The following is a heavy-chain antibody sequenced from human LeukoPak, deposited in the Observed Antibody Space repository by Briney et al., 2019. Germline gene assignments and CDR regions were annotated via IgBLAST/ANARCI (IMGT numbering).Heavy chain of an antibody. CDR1: GGSISSYY. CDR3: ARDYYGSGSYSHTAYYYYYMDV. V-gene: IGHV4-59*01. CDR2: IYCSGST. D-gene: IGHD3-10*01. J-gene: IGHJ6*03. Sequence: SETLSLTCTVSGGSISSYYWSWLRQPPGKGLEWIGYIYCSGSTNYNPSLKSRVTISVDTSKNQFSLKLSSVTAADTAVYYCARDYYGSGSYSHTAYYYYYMDVWGKGTTVTVSS.